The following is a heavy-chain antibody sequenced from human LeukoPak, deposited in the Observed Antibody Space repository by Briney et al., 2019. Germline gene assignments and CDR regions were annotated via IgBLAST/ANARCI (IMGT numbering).Heavy chain of an antibody. CDR2: ISNDGSKK. CDR3: ARDWGRGDSKYLDF. V-gene: IGHV3-30*03. J-gene: IGHJ4*02. CDR1: GFTFNNYG. D-gene: IGHD4-17*01. Sequence: PGGSLRLSCAASGFTFNNYGMHWVRQAPGKGLECAALISNDGSKKYYAGSAKGRFTISRDNSRNTVFLEMNSLRGDDTAVYFCARDWGRGDSKYLDFWGQGILVTVSS.